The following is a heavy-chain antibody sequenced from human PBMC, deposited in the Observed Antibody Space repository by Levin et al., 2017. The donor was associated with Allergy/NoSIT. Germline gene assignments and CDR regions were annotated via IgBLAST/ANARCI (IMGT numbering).Heavy chain of an antibody. J-gene: IGHJ4*02. CDR2: ISGSGGST. Sequence: RTGGSLRLSCAASGFTFSSYAMSWVRQAPGKGLEWVSAISGSGGSTYYADSVKGRFTISRDNSKNTLYLQMNSLRAEDTAVYYCAKDRYYYDSSGYSHYFDYWGQGTLVTVSS. CDR1: GFTFSSYA. CDR3: AKDRYYYDSSGYSHYFDY. D-gene: IGHD3-22*01. V-gene: IGHV3-23*01.